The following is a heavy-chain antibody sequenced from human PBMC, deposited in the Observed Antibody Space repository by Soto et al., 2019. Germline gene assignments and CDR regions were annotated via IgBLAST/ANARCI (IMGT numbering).Heavy chain of an antibody. CDR3: VRHAACSSIRCFSGYFDL. D-gene: IGHD2-15*01. Sequence: SETLFLTCTVSGGSLSDYYWSWIRQPPGKGLEWIGYISYIGSTNYNPSLKSRVTISLDTSKNQFSLNLSSMTAADTSVYYCVRHAACSSIRCFSGYFDLWGRGTLVTVSS. J-gene: IGHJ2*01. CDR1: GGSLSDYY. V-gene: IGHV4-59*08. CDR2: ISYIGST.